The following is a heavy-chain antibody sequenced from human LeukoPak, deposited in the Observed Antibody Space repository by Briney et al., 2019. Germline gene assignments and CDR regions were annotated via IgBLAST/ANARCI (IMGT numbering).Heavy chain of an antibody. CDR1: GFTFSSYS. D-gene: IGHD2-15*01. V-gene: IGHV3-48*04. J-gene: IGHJ6*03. CDR3: ARQGGYYYYYYYMDV. CDR2: ISSSSSTI. Sequence: GGSLRLSCAASGFTFSSYSMNWVRQAPGKGLEWVSYISSSSSTIYYADSVKGRFTISRDNAKNSLYLQMNSLRAEDTAVYYCARQGGYYYYYYYMDVWGKGTTVTVSS.